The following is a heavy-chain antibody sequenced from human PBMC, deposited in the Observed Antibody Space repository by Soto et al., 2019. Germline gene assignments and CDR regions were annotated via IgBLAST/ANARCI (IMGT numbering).Heavy chain of an antibody. CDR2: IKSKTDGGTT. J-gene: IGHJ6*02. Sequence: GSLRLSCAASGFTFSNAWMSWVRQAPGKGLEWVGRIKSKTDGGTTDYAAPVKGRFTISRDDSKNTLYLQMNSLKTEDTAVYYCTTGPPLVATGHYYYGMDVWGQGTTVTVSS. CDR3: TTGPPLVATGHYYYGMDV. V-gene: IGHV3-15*01. D-gene: IGHD5-12*01. CDR1: GFTFSNAW.